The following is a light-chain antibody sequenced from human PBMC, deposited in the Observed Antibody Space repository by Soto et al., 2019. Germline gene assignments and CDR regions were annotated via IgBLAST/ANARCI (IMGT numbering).Light chain of an antibody. J-gene: IGLJ2*01. CDR3: CSYAGAHTFGA. V-gene: IGLV2-11*01. CDR1: SSDVGGYDY. CDR2: DVI. Sequence: QSVLTQPRSVSGSPGQSVTISCTGTSSDVGGYDYVSWYQQHPGKAPRLMIFDVIKRPSGVPDRFSGSKSGYTASLTISGLQAEDEADYYCCSYAGAHTFGAFGGGTKLTVL.